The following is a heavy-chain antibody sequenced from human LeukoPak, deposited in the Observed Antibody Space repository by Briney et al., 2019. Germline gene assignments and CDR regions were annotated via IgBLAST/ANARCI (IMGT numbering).Heavy chain of an antibody. CDR1: GYGFTSYY. CDR3: ARSYDFWSGPPFDP. V-gene: IGHV1-2*02. D-gene: IGHD3-3*01. Sequence: ASVKVSCKAFGYGFTSYYMHWVRQAPGQGLEWMGWINPNSGGTKYAQKFQGRVTLTRDTSISTAYMELSRLRCDDTAVYYCARSYDFWSGPPFDPWGQGTLVTVSS. J-gene: IGHJ5*02. CDR2: INPNSGGT.